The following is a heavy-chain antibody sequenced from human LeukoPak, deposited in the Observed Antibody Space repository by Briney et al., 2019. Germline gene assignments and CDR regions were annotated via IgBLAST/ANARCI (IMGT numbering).Heavy chain of an antibody. CDR2: IKQDGSEK. D-gene: IGHD6-13*01. Sequence: GGSLRLSCAASGFTFSSYWMSWVRQAPGKGLEWVANIKQDGSEKYYVDSVKGRFTISRDNAKNSLYLQMNSLRDEDTAVYYCAREDRYSSSWYYYWGQGTLVTVSS. CDR1: GFTFSSYW. V-gene: IGHV3-7*01. J-gene: IGHJ4*02. CDR3: AREDRYSSSWYYY.